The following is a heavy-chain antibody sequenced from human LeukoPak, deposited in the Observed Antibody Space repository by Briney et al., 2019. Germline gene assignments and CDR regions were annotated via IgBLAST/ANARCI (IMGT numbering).Heavy chain of an antibody. D-gene: IGHD2-2*01. CDR2: ISPYNGNT. V-gene: IGHV1-18*01. CDR3: ARELAELGYCSSTSCYGSLYFQH. Sequence: ASVKVSCKASGYTFTSYGISCVRQAPGQGLEWMGWISPYNGNTNYAQKLQGRVTMTTDTSTSTAYMELRSLRSDDTAVYYCARELAELGYCSSTSCYGSLYFQHWGQGTLVTVSS. CDR1: GYTFTSYG. J-gene: IGHJ1*01.